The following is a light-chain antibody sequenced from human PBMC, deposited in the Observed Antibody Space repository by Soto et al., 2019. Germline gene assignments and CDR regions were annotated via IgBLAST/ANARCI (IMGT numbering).Light chain of an antibody. CDR3: QHYHGWPFT. J-gene: IGKJ2*01. CDR1: QSVSSD. CDR2: GAS. V-gene: IGKV3-15*01. Sequence: EILMTQSPATLSVSSGERATLSCRASQSVSSDLAWYQHHPGQAPRLLIYGASTRVTGTPPSFSGSGSGTEFTLTITSLQAEDFAVYYCQHYHGWPFTFGQGTKLEMK.